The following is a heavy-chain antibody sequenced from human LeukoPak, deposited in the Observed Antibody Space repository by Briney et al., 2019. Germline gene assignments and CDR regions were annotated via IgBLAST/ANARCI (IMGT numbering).Heavy chain of an antibody. Sequence: GGSLRPSCAASGFTFSSYAMSWVRQAPGKGLEWVSAISGSGGSTYYADSVKGRFTISRDNSKNTLYLQMYSLRAEDTAVYYCAKDYDIWTGYFDYWGQGTLVTVSS. V-gene: IGHV3-23*01. D-gene: IGHD3-9*01. CDR2: ISGSGGST. CDR1: GFTFSSYA. CDR3: AKDYDIWTGYFDY. J-gene: IGHJ4*02.